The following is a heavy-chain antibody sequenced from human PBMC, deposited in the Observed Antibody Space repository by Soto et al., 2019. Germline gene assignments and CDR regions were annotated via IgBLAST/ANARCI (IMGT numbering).Heavy chain of an antibody. CDR3: ARQGFGPLHGLVDV. CDR2: VHHSWGS. V-gene: IGHV4-59*08. D-gene: IGHD3-10*01. CDR1: GGSINRYY. Sequence: QVQLQESGPGLVKPSETLSLSCTVSGGSINRYYWSWIRQSPGKRMEWIGYVHHSWGSSYNPSLRSRVAISLDTSKSQFSLKVTSVAATDTAVYYCARQGFGPLHGLVDVWGQGTTVTVSS. J-gene: IGHJ6*02.